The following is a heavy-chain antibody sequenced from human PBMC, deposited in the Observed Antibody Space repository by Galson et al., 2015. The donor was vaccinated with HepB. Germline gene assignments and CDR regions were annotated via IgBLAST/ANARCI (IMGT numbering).Heavy chain of an antibody. CDR3: ARDLSKYSSSSRGEFDY. CDR1: GFTFSSYA. J-gene: IGHJ4*02. V-gene: IGHV3-30-3*01. CDR2: TSYDGSNK. D-gene: IGHD6-6*01. Sequence: SLRLSCAASGFTFSSYAMHWVRQAPGKGLEWVAVTSYDGSNKYYADSVKGRFTISRDNSKNTLYLQMNSLRAEDTAVYYCARDLSKYSSSSRGEFDYWGQGTLVTVSS.